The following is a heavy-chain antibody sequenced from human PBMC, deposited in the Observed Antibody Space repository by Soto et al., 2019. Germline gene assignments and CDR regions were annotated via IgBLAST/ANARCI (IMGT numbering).Heavy chain of an antibody. V-gene: IGHV1-2*02. J-gene: IGHJ6*02. CDR1: GYTFTGYY. D-gene: IGHD2-8*01. CDR2: INPNSGGT. CDR3: AIQGWDIVLVERVRYYYYGMDV. Sequence: ASVKVSCKASGYTFTGYYMHWVRQAPGQGLEWMGWINPNSGGTNYAQKFQGRATMTRDTSISTAYMELSMLRSDDTAVYYCAIQGWDIVLVERVRYYYYGMDVWGQGTTVAGS.